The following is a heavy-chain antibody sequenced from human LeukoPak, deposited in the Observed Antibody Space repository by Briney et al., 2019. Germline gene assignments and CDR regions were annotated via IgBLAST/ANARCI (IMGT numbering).Heavy chain of an antibody. Sequence: GASVKVSCKASGGTFSSYAISWVRQAPGQGLEWMGRLIPILGIANYAQKFQGRVTITADKSTSTAYMERSSLRSEDTAVYYCARSGIGGYESGFDYWGQGTLVTVSS. V-gene: IGHV1-69*04. D-gene: IGHD5-12*01. CDR3: ARSGIGGYESGFDY. CDR1: GGTFSSYA. CDR2: LIPILGIA. J-gene: IGHJ4*02.